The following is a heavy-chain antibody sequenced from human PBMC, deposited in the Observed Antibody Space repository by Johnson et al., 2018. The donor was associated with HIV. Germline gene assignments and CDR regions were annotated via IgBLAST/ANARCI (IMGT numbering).Heavy chain of an antibody. CDR1: GFTFDDYA. Sequence: QLVESGGGLVQPGRSLRLSCAASGFTFDDYAMHWVRQAPGKGLEWVSGISWNSGSIGYADSVKGRFTISRDNAKNSLYLQMNSLRVEDTAIYYCAKDQAGVPSAWSAFDIWGQGTTVTVSS. D-gene: IGHD6-19*01. V-gene: IGHV3-9*01. CDR2: ISWNSGSI. J-gene: IGHJ3*02. CDR3: AKDQAGVPSAWSAFDI.